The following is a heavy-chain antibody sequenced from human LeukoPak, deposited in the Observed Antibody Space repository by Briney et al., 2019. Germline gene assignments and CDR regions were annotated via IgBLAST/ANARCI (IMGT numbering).Heavy chain of an antibody. CDR3: ARDRAWNYFDY. Sequence: GGSLRLSCTPSGFTFSRHGMHWVRQAPDKGLEWVAIISNDGSRKYYAHSVEGRFTISRDNSKNTLYLQMDSLRAEDTAVYYCARDRAWNYFDYWGQGTLVTVSS. CDR2: ISNDGSRK. CDR1: GFTFSRHG. J-gene: IGHJ4*02. V-gene: IGHV3-30*03. D-gene: IGHD3-3*01.